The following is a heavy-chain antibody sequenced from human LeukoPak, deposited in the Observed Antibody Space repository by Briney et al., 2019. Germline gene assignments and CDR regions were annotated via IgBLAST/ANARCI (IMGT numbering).Heavy chain of an antibody. D-gene: IGHD2-2*01. CDR2: IDPSDSYT. J-gene: IGHJ6*02. Sequence: GESLKISCKGSGYSFTNYWIGWVRQMPGKGLEWMGRIDPSDSYTNYSPSFQGHVTISADKSISTAYLQWSSLEASDTAMYYCARLIDVVVPAARVSYYYYGMDVWGQGTTVTVSS. CDR1: GYSFTNYW. CDR3: ARLIDVVVPAARVSYYYYGMDV. V-gene: IGHV5-10-1*01.